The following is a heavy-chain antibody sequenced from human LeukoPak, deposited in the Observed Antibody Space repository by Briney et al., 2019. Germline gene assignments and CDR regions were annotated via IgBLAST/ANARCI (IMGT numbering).Heavy chain of an antibody. Sequence: GGSLRLSCAGYGFTFNSYAMTWVRQAPGKGLKWVSGISGSGGTTYYADSVKGRFTISRDNFNNTLYLQMNSMRVEDTALYFCAKGVVDYYDSSGYYPSDLWGQGTLVTVSS. V-gene: IGHV3-23*01. CDR2: ISGSGGTT. D-gene: IGHD3-22*01. CDR1: GFTFNSYA. CDR3: AKGVVDYYDSSGYYPSDL. J-gene: IGHJ5*02.